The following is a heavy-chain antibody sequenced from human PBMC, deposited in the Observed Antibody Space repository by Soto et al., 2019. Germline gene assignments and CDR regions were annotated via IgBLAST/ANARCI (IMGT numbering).Heavy chain of an antibody. V-gene: IGHV3-23*01. D-gene: IGHD6-6*01. CDR2: ISGSGGST. Sequence: GGSLRLSCAASGFTFSSYAMSWVRQAPGKGLEWVSAISGSGGSTYYADSVKGRFTISRDNSKNTLYLQMNSLRAEDTAVYYCAKDLSEGIAARHFDYWGQGTLVTVSS. CDR3: AKDLSEGIAARHFDY. CDR1: GFTFSSYA. J-gene: IGHJ4*02.